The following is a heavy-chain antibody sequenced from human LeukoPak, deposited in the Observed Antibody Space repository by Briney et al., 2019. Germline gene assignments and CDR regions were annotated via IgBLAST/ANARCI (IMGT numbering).Heavy chain of an antibody. CDR3: ARVPYYYGSGSYVNPLFDY. Sequence: PSQTLSLTCTVSGGSISSGGYYWSWIRQHPGKGLEWIGYIYYSGSTYYNPSLKSRVTISVDTSKNQFSLKLSPVTAADTAVYYCARVPYYYGSGSYVNPLFDYWGQGTLVTVSS. J-gene: IGHJ4*02. CDR1: GGSISSGGYY. CDR2: IYYSGST. D-gene: IGHD3-10*01. V-gene: IGHV4-31*03.